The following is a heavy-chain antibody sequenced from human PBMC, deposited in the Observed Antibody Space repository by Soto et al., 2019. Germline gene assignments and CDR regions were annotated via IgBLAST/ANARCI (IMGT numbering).Heavy chain of an antibody. J-gene: IGHJ3*02. V-gene: IGHV3-7*05. Sequence: PGGSLRLSCAASGFTFSSYWMSWVRQAPGKGLEWVANIKQDGSEKYYVDSVKGRFTISRDNAKNSLYLQMNSLGAEDTAVYYCARPTQGIRYFDWFHGFDIWGQGTMVTVSS. CDR1: GFTFSSYW. CDR3: ARPTQGIRYFDWFHGFDI. D-gene: IGHD3-9*01. CDR2: IKQDGSEK.